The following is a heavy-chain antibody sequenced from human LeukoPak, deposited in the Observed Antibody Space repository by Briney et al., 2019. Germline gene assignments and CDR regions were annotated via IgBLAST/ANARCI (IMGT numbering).Heavy chain of an antibody. Sequence: PGRSLRLSCAASGFTFDDYAMHWVRQAPGKGLEWVSGISWNSGSIGYADSVKGRFTISRDNAKNSLYLQMNSLRAEDTALYYCAKGDSSGYYYSVYCWYFDLWGRGTLVTVSS. CDR3: AKGDSSGYYYSVYCWYFDL. CDR1: GFTFDDYA. V-gene: IGHV3-9*01. J-gene: IGHJ2*01. CDR2: ISWNSGSI. D-gene: IGHD3-22*01.